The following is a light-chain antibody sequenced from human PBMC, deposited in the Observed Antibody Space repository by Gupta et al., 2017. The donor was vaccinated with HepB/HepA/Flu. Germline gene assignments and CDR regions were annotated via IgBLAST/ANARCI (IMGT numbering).Light chain of an antibody. CDR2: QDS. Sequence: SYELTQPPSVSVSPGQTASITCSGDKLGDKYACWYQQKPGQSPVLVIYQDSKRPSGIPERFSGSNSGNTATLTISGTQAMDEADYYGQAWDSSTALVFGGGTKLTVL. CDR3: QAWDSSTALV. V-gene: IGLV3-1*01. J-gene: IGLJ2*01. CDR1: KLGDKY.